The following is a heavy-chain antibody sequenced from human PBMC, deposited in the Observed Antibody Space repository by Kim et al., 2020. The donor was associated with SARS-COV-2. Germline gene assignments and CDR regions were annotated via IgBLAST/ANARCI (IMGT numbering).Heavy chain of an antibody. D-gene: IGHD3-10*01. CDR2: IRYDGSNK. J-gene: IGHJ4*02. V-gene: IGHV3-33*01. CDR3: AREGRFGELSCPDY. Sequence: GGSLRLSCAASGFTFSSYGMHWVRQAPGKGLEWVAVIRYDGSNKYYADSVKGRFTISRDNSKNTLYLQMNSLRAEDTAVYYCAREGRFGELSCPDYWGQGTLVTVSS. CDR1: GFTFSSYG.